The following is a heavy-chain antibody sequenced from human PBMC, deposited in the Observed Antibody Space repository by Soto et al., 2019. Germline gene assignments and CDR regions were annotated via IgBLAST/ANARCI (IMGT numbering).Heavy chain of an antibody. D-gene: IGHD1-1*01. CDR1: GGTFSSHS. CDR3: ATGSFTSTGGRIGYHYNAMDV. CDR2: IIPIFGPA. J-gene: IGHJ6*02. Sequence: SVKVSCKSSGGTFSSHSINWVRQAPGQGLEWMGGIIPIFGPANFAKKFQGRVTITADESTATAYMELSSLTSEDTAVYYCATGSFTSTGGRIGYHYNAMDVWGQGTTVTVSS. V-gene: IGHV1-69*13.